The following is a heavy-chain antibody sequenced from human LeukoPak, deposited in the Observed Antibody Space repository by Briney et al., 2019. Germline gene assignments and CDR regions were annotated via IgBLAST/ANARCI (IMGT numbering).Heavy chain of an antibody. CDR1: GFTFSSYS. V-gene: IGHV3-21*01. CDR3: ARDRPESWAVGGYEWYYYYYGMDV. Sequence: GGSLRLSCAASGFTFSSYSMNWVRQAPGKGLEWVSSISSSSSYIYYADSVKGRFTISRDNAKNSLYLQMNSLRAEDTAVYYCARDRPESWAVGGYEWYYYYYGMDVWGQGTTVTVSS. CDR2: ISSSSSYI. J-gene: IGHJ6*02. D-gene: IGHD5-12*01.